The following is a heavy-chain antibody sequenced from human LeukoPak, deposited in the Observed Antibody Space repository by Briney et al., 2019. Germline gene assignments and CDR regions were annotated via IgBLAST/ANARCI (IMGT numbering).Heavy chain of an antibody. V-gene: IGHV3-23*01. Sequence: GGSLRLSCAASGFTFSNYAMSWVRQAPGKGLECVSAISDSGDKTDYADSVRGRFTIYRDNSKDTLYLQMNSLGAADTAVYYCARDPPGPWGQGTLVTVSS. CDR2: ISDSGDKT. CDR3: ARDPPGP. J-gene: IGHJ5*02. CDR1: GFTFSNYA.